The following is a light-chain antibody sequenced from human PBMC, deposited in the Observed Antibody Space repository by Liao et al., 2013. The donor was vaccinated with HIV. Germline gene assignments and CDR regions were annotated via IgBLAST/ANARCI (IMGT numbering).Light chain of an antibody. CDR1: ALPKQY. V-gene: IGLV3-10*01. CDR3: YSTDSSGNHRGV. Sequence: SYELTQPPSVSVSPGQTARITCSGDALPKQYAYWYQQKPGQAPVLVIYRDNERPSGIPERFSGSSSGTMATLTISGAQVEDEADYYCYSTDSSGNHRGVFGGGTKLTV. CDR2: RDN. J-gene: IGLJ2*01.